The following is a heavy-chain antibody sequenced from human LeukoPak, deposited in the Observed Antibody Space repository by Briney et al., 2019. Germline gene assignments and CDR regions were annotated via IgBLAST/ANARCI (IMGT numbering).Heavy chain of an antibody. CDR2: IWYDGNNK. V-gene: IGHV3-33*01. J-gene: IGHJ4*02. Sequence: GGSLRISCAASGFTFSSYGMHWVRQAPGKGLEWVALIWYDGNNKYYADSVKGRFTISRDNSKNTLYLQLNSLRAEDTAVYYCARQHCSGGDCYFFDWGQGTLVTVSS. D-gene: IGHD2-15*01. CDR1: GFTFSSYG. CDR3: ARQHCSGGDCYFFD.